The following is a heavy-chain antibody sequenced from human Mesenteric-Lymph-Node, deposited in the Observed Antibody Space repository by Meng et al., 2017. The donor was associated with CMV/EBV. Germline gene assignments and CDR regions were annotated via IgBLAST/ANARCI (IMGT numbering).Heavy chain of an antibody. J-gene: IGHJ2*01. V-gene: IGHV3-21*01. Sequence: YSMNWVRQAPGKGLEWVSSISSSSSYIYYADSVKGRFTISRDNAKNSLYLQMNSLRAEDTAVYYCARSLGYCSSTSCPKSRNWYFDLWGRGTLVTVSS. D-gene: IGHD2-2*01. CDR3: ARSLGYCSSTSCPKSRNWYFDL. CDR1: YS. CDR2: ISSSSSYI.